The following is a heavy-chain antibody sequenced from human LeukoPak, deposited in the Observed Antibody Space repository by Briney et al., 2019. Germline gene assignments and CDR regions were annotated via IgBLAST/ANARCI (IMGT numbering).Heavy chain of an antibody. V-gene: IGHV4-59*08. Sequence: SETPSLTCTVSGASINNNFWTWIRPPPGKGLEWIGYIYSSGSANYNPSLKSRVIISGDTSKNQISLNLTSVTAADTALYFCARHRDYYDSWGHGTLVTVSS. CDR1: GASINNNF. D-gene: IGHD3-22*01. J-gene: IGHJ4*01. CDR2: IYSSGSA. CDR3: ARHRDYYDS.